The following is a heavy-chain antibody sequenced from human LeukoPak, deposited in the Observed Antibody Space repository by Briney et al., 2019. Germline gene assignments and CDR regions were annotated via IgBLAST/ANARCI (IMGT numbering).Heavy chain of an antibody. V-gene: IGHV4-39*07. CDR3: ERAVVVAATRYFDL. J-gene: IGHJ2*01. CDR2: IYYSGST. Sequence: SQTLSLTCTVSGGSISSGSYYWGWIRQPPGKGLEWIGSIYYSGSTYYNPSLKSRVTISVDTSKNQFSLKLSSVTAADTAVYYCERAVVVAATRYFDLWGRGTLVTVSS. CDR1: GGSISSGSYY. D-gene: IGHD2-15*01.